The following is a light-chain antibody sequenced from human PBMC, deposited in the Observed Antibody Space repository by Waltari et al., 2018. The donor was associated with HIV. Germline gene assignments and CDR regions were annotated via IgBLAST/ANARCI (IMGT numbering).Light chain of an antibody. CDR2: GEN. CDR1: RVRSYY. J-gene: IGLJ3*02. Sequence: SSELAQDHAVSVALGQTVRIPCPGDRVRSYYASWYQQKPGQAPILVVYGENNRPSGIPDRFSGSSSGNTASLTIAGAQAEDEADYYCNSRDSSGHWFFGGGTKVTVL. V-gene: IGLV3-19*01. CDR3: NSRDSSGHWF.